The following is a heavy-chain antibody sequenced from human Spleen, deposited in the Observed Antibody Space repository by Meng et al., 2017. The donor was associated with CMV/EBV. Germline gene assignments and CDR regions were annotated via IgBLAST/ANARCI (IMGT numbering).Heavy chain of an antibody. D-gene: IGHD3-22*01. V-gene: IGHV4-34*01. J-gene: IGHJ4*02. CDR1: GSFSGYY. CDR2: INHSGST. CDR3: ARLIRSGYYYAQRYYFDY. Sequence: GSFSGYYWSWIRQPPGKGLEWIGEINHSGSTNYNPSLKSRITISVDTSKNQFSLKLSSVTAADTAVYYCARLIRSGYYYAQRYYFDYWGQGTLVTVSS.